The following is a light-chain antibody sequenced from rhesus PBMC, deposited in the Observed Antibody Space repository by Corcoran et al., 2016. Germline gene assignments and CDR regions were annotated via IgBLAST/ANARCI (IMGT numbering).Light chain of an antibody. Sequence: DIQMTQSPSSLSASAGDRVTITCSASQGISTYLNWYQQKPGKAPKRLIYAASSLESGVPSRFSGSGSGTKFTLTISRLQPEDFETYYCLQYNSNPRTFGQGTKVEIK. CDR2: AAS. V-gene: IGKV1-43*01. CDR3: LQYNSNPRT. CDR1: QGISTY. J-gene: IGKJ1*01.